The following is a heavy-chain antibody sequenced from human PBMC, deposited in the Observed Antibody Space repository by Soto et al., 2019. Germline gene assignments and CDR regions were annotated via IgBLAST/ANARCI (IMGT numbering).Heavy chain of an antibody. CDR1: GGTFSSYA. D-gene: IGHD3-10*01. CDR3: AREGVGGYYGSGRLNWFDP. CDR2: IIPIFGTA. J-gene: IGHJ5*02. V-gene: IGHV1-69*06. Sequence: QVQLVQSGAEVKKPGSSVKVSCKASGGTFSSYAISWVRQAPGQGLEWMGGIIPIFGTANYAQKFQGRVTITADKSTSTAYMELSSLRSEDTAAYYCAREGVGGYYGSGRLNWFDPWGQGTLVTVSS.